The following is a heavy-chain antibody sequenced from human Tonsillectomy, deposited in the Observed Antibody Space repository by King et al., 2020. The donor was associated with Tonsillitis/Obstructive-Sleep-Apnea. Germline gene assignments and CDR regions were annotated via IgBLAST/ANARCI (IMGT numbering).Heavy chain of an antibody. J-gene: IGHJ6*03. CDR2: ISGSGDST. Sequence: VQLVESGGGLVQPGGSLRLSCAASGFTFINYAMTWVRQAPGKGLEWVSTISGSGDSTYYADSVKGRFTISRDNSKNTLYLQMNSLRAEDTAVHYCARAGFYVTAFDYYYYMDVWGKGTTVTVSS. V-gene: IGHV3-23*04. D-gene: IGHD1-20*01. CDR1: GFTFINYA. CDR3: ARAGFYVTAFDYYYYMDV.